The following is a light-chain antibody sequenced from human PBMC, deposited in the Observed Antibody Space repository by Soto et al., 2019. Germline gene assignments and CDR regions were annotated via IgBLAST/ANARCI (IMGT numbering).Light chain of an antibody. V-gene: IGKV1-5*03. Sequence: DIQMTQSPSTLSASVGDRVTITCRASQSINNWLVWYQQKPGIAPKLLMYKASNLESGVPSRFSGSGSGTEFALTISSPQPDDFGTYYCQQYNSYPWTFGQGNKVEIK. CDR2: KAS. CDR1: QSINNW. J-gene: IGKJ1*01. CDR3: QQYNSYPWT.